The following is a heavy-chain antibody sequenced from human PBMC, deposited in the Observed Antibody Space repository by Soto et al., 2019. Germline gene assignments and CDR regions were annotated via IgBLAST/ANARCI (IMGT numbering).Heavy chain of an antibody. Sequence: VGSLRLSCAASGFTFSSYAMHWVRQAPGKGLEWVAVISYDGSNKYYADSVKGRFTISRDNSKNTLYLQMNSLRAEDTAVYYCAREFTMVRGVLDYWGQGTLVTVSS. J-gene: IGHJ4*02. CDR3: AREFTMVRGVLDY. V-gene: IGHV3-30-3*01. CDR1: GFTFSSYA. D-gene: IGHD3-10*01. CDR2: ISYDGSNK.